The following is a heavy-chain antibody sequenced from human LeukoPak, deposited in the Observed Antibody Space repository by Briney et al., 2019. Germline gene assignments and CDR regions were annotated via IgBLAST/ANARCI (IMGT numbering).Heavy chain of an antibody. CDR2: ISGSGDNA. Sequence: GGSLRLSCAASGFTFSSYAMSWVRQAPGKGLEWVSGISGSGDNAYYADSVKGRFTISRDNSKNTLYVQVNSLGTEDTAAYYCAKGSYYDSSGSFYFDYWGQGTLVTVSS. J-gene: IGHJ4*02. CDR3: AKGSYYDSSGSFYFDY. D-gene: IGHD3-22*01. CDR1: GFTFSSYA. V-gene: IGHV3-23*01.